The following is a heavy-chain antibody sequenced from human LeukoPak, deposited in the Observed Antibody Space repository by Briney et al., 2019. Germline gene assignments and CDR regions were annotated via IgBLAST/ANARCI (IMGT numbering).Heavy chain of an antibody. Sequence: GGSLRLSCTASGFNFNNFFMTWVRQAPGKGLEWVANIKEDGNEKYYVDSVKGRFTISRDNANNSLYLQMNSLGTEDTAAYFCARDYPPGDYWGQGTLVTVSS. V-gene: IGHV3-7*01. J-gene: IGHJ4*02. CDR2: IKEDGNEK. D-gene: IGHD3-16*02. CDR3: ARDYPPGDY. CDR1: GFNFNNFF.